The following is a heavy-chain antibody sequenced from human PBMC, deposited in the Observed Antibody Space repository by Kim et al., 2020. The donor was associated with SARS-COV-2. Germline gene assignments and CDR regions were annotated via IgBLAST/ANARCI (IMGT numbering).Heavy chain of an antibody. CDR3: ARDVGRTTSSLWFDP. D-gene: IGHD6-6*01. Sequence: PALTSRVTMAVDTSKNQFSLKVNSVTAADTAVYYCARDVGRTTSSLWFDPWGQGTLVTVSS. J-gene: IGHJ5*02. V-gene: IGHV4-4*07.